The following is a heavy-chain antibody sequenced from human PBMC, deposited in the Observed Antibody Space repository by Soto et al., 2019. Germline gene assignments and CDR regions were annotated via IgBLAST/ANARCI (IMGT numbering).Heavy chain of an antibody. D-gene: IGHD2-2*01. Sequence: QVPLVQSGAEVKKPGSSVKVSCKASGGTFSSYAISWVRQAPGQGLEWMGGIIPIFGTANYAQKFQGRVTITADESTSTAYMELSSLRSEDTAVYYCARDLRDCSSTSCYWFDPWGQGTLVTVSS. CDR2: IIPIFGTA. CDR3: ARDLRDCSSTSCYWFDP. J-gene: IGHJ5*02. V-gene: IGHV1-69*01. CDR1: GGTFSSYA.